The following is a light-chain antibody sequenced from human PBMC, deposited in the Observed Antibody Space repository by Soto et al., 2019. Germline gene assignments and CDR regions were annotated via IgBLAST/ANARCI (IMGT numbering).Light chain of an antibody. J-gene: IGKJ4*01. CDR3: QHFLASPPTIT. V-gene: IGKV3-20*01. CDR1: QSVSSSD. Sequence: EIVLTQSPDTLSLPPGERASLSCRASQSVSSSDLAWYQHKPGQAPRLLIFGASNRASGVPDKFSGSGSGTDFNLTISRVEPEDFAVYYCQHFLASPPTITFGGGTKVETK. CDR2: GAS.